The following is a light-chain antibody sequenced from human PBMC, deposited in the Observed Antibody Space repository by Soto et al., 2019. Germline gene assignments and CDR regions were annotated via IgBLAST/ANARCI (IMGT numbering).Light chain of an antibody. CDR2: GAS. J-gene: IGKJ4*01. V-gene: IGKV3-20*01. CDR3: QQYVTSPLT. CDR1: QNIHTN. Sequence: EIVLTQSPPTLSVSQGARATLSCRAGQNIHTNLAWYQQKPGQAPRLLFYGASTGATGIPDRFSGSGSGPDFTLTISRLEPEDFAVYYCQQYVTSPLTFGGGTKVDIK.